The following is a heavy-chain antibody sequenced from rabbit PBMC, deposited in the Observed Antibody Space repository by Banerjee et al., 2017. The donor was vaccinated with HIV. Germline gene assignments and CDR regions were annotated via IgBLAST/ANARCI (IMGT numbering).Heavy chain of an antibody. V-gene: IGHV1S45*01. D-gene: IGHD4-1*01. CDR2: IYGGSSSST. CDR3: VRDGVAGFGYAFDL. Sequence: QQQLEESGGGLVKPGGTLTLTCKASGFDFSSYYYMCWVRQAPGKGLEWIACIYGGSSSSTYYASWAKGRFTISKTSSTTVTLQVTSLTAADTATYFCVRDGVAGFGYAFDLWGPGTLVTVS. J-gene: IGHJ4*01. CDR1: GFDFSSYYY.